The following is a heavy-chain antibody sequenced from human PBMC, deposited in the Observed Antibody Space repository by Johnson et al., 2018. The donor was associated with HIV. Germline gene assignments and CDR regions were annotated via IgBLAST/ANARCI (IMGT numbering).Heavy chain of an antibody. CDR2: ITISGGST. Sequence: EVQLVESGGGLAQPGGSLRLSCAASGFSFSGYWMSWVRQAPGKGLEWVSSITISGGSTHYADSVKGRFTISRDNSKNILYLQMNSLRAEDTALYYCSVYFGAAFDFWGQGTRVTVSS. CDR3: SVYFGAAFDF. J-gene: IGHJ3*01. D-gene: IGHD6-25*01. CDR1: GFSFSGYW. V-gene: IGHV3-23*04.